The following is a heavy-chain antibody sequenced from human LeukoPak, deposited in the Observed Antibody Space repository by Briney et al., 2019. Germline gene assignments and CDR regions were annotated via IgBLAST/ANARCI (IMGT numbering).Heavy chain of an antibody. CDR2: ISYDGSNR. CDR3: AREGLDILTGYRPDWYFDL. J-gene: IGHJ2*01. Sequence: PGGSLRLSCAASGFTFSSYAMHWVRQAPGKGLEWVAVISYDGSNRYYADSVKGRFTISRDNAKNTLYLQMNSLRAEDTAVYYCAREGLDILTGYRPDWYFDLWGRGTLVTVSS. V-gene: IGHV3-30*04. D-gene: IGHD3-9*01. CDR1: GFTFSSYA.